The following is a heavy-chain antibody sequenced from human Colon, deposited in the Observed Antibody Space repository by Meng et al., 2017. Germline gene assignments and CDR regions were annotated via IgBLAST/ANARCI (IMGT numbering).Heavy chain of an antibody. Sequence: SCAISGDSVSSNSAAWNWIRQSPSRGLEWLGRTYYRSKWYNDYAVAVKSRITINPDTSKNQFSLQLNSVTPEDTAVYYCAREKTVGNYFDYWGQGTLVTVSS. J-gene: IGHJ4*02. CDR1: GDSVSSNSAA. CDR2: TYYRSKWYN. D-gene: IGHD1-26*01. V-gene: IGHV6-1*01. CDR3: AREKTVGNYFDY.